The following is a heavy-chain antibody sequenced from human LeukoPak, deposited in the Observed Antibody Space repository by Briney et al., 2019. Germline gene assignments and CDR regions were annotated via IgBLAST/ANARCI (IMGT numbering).Heavy chain of an antibody. Sequence: PSETLSLTCAVYGGSFSGYYWSWIRQPPGKGLEWIGEINHSGSTNYNPSFKSRVTISVDTSKNQFSLKLSSVTAADTAVYYCARGNSSSWKHGRYFDYWGQGTLVTVSS. CDR2: INHSGST. V-gene: IGHV4-34*01. J-gene: IGHJ4*02. CDR3: ARGNSSSWKHGRYFDY. D-gene: IGHD6-13*01. CDR1: GGSFSGYY.